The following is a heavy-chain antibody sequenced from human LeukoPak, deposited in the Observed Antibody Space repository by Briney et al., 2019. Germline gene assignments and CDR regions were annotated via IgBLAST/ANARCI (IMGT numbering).Heavy chain of an antibody. Sequence: SETLSLTCTVSGGPISSGSYYWSWIRQPAGKGLEWIGRIYTSGSTNYNPSLKSRVTMSVDTSKNQFSLKLSSVTAADTAVYYCARERMDYYDSSGYLDYWGQGTLVTVSS. CDR2: IYTSGST. J-gene: IGHJ4*02. D-gene: IGHD3-22*01. CDR1: GGPISSGSYY. CDR3: ARERMDYYDSSGYLDY. V-gene: IGHV4-61*02.